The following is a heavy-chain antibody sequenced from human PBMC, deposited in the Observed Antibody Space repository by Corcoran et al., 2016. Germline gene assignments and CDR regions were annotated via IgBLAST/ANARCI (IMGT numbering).Heavy chain of an antibody. CDR1: GGTFSSYA. Sequence: QVQLVQSGAEVKKPGSSVKVSCKASGGTFSSYAISWVRQAPGQGLEWMGWMNPNRGNAGYTQKFQGRVTMTRNTSISTAYIELSSLRSEDTAVYYCAREGGYGSRDYWGQGTLVTVSS. CDR2: MNPNRGNA. J-gene: IGHJ4*02. V-gene: IGHV1-8*02. D-gene: IGHD3-10*01. CDR3: AREGGYGSRDY.